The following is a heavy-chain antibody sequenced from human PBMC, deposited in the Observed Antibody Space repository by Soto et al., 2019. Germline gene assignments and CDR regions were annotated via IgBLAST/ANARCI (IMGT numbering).Heavy chain of an antibody. CDR2: IYYSGST. CDR1: GGSISSGGYY. V-gene: IGHV4-31*03. D-gene: IGHD3-22*01. CDR3: ARDRLWYYYDSSGHGREYSYNGMDF. J-gene: IGHJ6*02. Sequence: PSETLSLTCTVSGGSISSGGYYWSWIRQHPGKGLEWIGYIYYSGSTYYNPSLKSRVTISVDTSKNQFSLKLSSVTAADTAVYYCARDRLWYYYDSSGHGREYSYNGMDFWGQGNTVTVSS.